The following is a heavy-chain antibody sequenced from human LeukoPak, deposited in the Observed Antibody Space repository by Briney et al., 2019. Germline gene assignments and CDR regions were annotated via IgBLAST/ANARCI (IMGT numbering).Heavy chain of an antibody. Sequence: GGSLRLSCAPSGFTFSSYSMNWVRQAPGEGLEWISFISPSGSSTYYADSVKGRFTISRDNADNSLFLQMSSLRVEDTAVYYCTRAPRQILTGDAFDLWDQGTMVTVSS. J-gene: IGHJ3*01. CDR3: TRAPRQILTGDAFDL. V-gene: IGHV3-48*04. CDR1: GFTFSSYS. CDR2: ISPSGSST. D-gene: IGHD7-27*01.